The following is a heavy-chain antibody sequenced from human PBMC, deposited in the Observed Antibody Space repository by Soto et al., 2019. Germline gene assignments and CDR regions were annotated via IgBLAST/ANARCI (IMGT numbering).Heavy chain of an antibody. V-gene: IGHV3-9*01. CDR3: AKDLKALYYDSAFDI. Sequence: GGSLRLSCAASGFTLSSHAMTWVRQAPGKGLEWVSGISWNSGRIGYADSVKGRFTISRDNAKNSLYLQMSSLRTEDTALYYCAKDLKALYYDSAFDIWGQGTMVTVSS. CDR1: GFTLSSHA. D-gene: IGHD3-22*01. CDR2: ISWNSGRI. J-gene: IGHJ3*02.